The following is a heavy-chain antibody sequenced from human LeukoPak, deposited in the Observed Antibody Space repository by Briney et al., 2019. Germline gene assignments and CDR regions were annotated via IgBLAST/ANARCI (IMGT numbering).Heavy chain of an antibody. V-gene: IGHV3-30*02. Sequence: GGTLRLSCAASGFTFSSYGMHWVRQAPGKGLEWVAFIRYDGSNKYYADSVKGRFTISRDNSKNTLYLQMNSLRAEDTAVYYCATYYYGSGSTTYYYYYMDVWGKGTTVTVSS. J-gene: IGHJ6*03. CDR1: GFTFSSYG. CDR3: ATYYYGSGSTTYYYYYMDV. D-gene: IGHD3-10*01. CDR2: IRYDGSNK.